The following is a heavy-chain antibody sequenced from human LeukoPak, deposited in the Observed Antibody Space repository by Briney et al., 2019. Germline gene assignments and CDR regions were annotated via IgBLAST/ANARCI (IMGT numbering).Heavy chain of an antibody. CDR2: ISAYNGNT. J-gene: IGHJ4*02. CDR1: GYTFTSYG. V-gene: IGHV1-18*01. Sequence: ASVKVSCKASGYTFTSYGISWVRQAPGQGLEWMGWISAYNGNTNYAQKLQGRVTMTEDTSTDTAYMELSSLRSEDTAVYYCATGRIAANPLFDYWGQGTLVTVSS. CDR3: ATGRIAANPLFDY. D-gene: IGHD6-13*01.